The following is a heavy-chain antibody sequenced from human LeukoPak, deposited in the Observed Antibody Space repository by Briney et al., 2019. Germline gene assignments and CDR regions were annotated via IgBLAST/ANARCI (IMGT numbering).Heavy chain of an antibody. J-gene: IGHJ4*02. CDR3: ARIQWEPQQKNYFDY. V-gene: IGHV4-34*01. Sequence: SETLSLTCAVYGGSFSGYYWSWIRQPPGKGLEWIGEINHSGSTNYNPSLKSRVTISVDTSKNQFSLKLSSVTAADTAVYYCARIQWEPQQKNYFDYWGQGTLVTVSS. CDR2: INHSGST. CDR1: GGSFSGYY. D-gene: IGHD1-26*01.